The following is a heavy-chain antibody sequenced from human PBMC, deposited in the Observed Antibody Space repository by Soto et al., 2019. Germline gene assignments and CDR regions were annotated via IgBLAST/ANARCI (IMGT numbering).Heavy chain of an antibody. CDR3: AKGTLAAAGATEFDY. CDR2: ISWNSGSI. CDR1: GFTFDDYA. V-gene: IGHV3-9*01. D-gene: IGHD6-13*01. J-gene: IGHJ4*02. Sequence: EVQLVESGGGLVQPGRSLRLSCAASGFTFDDYAMHWVRQAPGKGLEWVSGISWNSGSIGYADSVKGRFTISRDNAKNSLYLQMNSLRAEDTALYYCAKGTLAAAGATEFDYWGQGTLVTVSS.